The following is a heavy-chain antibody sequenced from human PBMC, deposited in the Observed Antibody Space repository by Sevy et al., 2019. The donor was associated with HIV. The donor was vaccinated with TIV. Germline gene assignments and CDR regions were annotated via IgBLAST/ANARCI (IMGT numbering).Heavy chain of an antibody. D-gene: IGHD5-12*01. V-gene: IGHV4-59*01. J-gene: IGHJ5*02. Sequence: SETLSLTCTVSGGSISAYYWSWIRQPPGKPLEYIGYIYYTGSTNYNPSLKSRVTISVDTSKNQFSLKLNSVTAADTAVYFCARAPPVRSGDDSLNWCDPWGQGTLVTVSS. CDR3: ARAPPVRSGDDSLNWCDP. CDR2: IYYTGST. CDR1: GGSISAYY.